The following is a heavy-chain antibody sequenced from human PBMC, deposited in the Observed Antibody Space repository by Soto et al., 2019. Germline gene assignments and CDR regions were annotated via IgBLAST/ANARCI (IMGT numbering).Heavy chain of an antibody. D-gene: IGHD6-19*01. Sequence: QDQLVQSGVEVKKPGASVQVSCKASGYSFTNYGITWVRQAPGQGLEWMGWISAYNGNTNYAQKFQGRVTLTTDASTSTAYLELRSLRSDDAAVYYCARDRGVAPPVAGNTHYYYYMDVWGKGTTVTVSS. CDR2: ISAYNGNT. J-gene: IGHJ6*03. CDR3: ARDRGVAPPVAGNTHYYYYMDV. CDR1: GYSFTNYG. V-gene: IGHV1-18*01.